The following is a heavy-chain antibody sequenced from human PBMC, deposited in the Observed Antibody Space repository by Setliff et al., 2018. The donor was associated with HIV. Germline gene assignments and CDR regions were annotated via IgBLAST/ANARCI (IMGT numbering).Heavy chain of an antibody. V-gene: IGHV4-59*01. CDR1: GGSISSSY. D-gene: IGHD3-10*01. CDR3: TRQTYYYGSGRYFPPDY. CDR2: IHYSGST. Sequence: PSETLSLTCTVSGGSISSSYWTWTRQPPGKGLEWIGNIHYSGSTNYNPSLKSRVTISVDTSRSQFSLKLSSVTAADTAVYYCTRQTYYYGSGRYFPPDYWGQGTLVTVSS. J-gene: IGHJ4*02.